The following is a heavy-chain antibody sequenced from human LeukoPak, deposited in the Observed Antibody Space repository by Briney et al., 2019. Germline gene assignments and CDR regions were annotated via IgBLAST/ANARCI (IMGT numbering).Heavy chain of an antibody. J-gene: IGHJ4*02. CDR2: VSGSGTDI. Sequence: GGSLRLSCAASGFTFSSYAMSWVRQAPGKGLECLSYVSGSGTDINYADSVRGRFTISRDNAKNLLYLQMNDLRLEDTAVYYCARTARHLDYWGQGTLVTVSS. V-gene: IGHV3-21*05. D-gene: IGHD5-18*01. CDR3: ARTARHLDY. CDR1: GFTFSSYA.